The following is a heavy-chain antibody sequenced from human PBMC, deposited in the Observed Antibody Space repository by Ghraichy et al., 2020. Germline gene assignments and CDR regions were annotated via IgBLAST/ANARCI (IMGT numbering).Heavy chain of an antibody. V-gene: IGHV3-53*01. J-gene: IGHJ4*02. CDR3: ASGGVIVIFDY. Sequence: GGSLRLSCAASGFTVSSNYMSWVHQAPGKGLEWVSVIYSGGSTYYADSVKGRFTISRDNSKNTLYLQMNSLRAEDTAVYYCASGGVIVIFDYWGQGTLVTVSS. CDR2: IYSGGST. CDR1: GFTVSSNY. D-gene: IGHD3-16*02.